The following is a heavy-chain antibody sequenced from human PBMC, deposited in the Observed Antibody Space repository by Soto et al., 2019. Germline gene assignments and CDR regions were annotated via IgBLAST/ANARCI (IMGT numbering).Heavy chain of an antibody. V-gene: IGHV3-11*06. Sequence: PGGSLRLSCAASGFTFSDYYMSWIRQAPGKGLEWVSYISSSSSYTNYADSVKGRFTISRDNAKNSLYLQMNSLRAEDTAVYYCARATVTSRYSSSWSKSYGMDVWGQGTTVTVSS. D-gene: IGHD6-13*01. J-gene: IGHJ6*02. CDR2: ISSSSSYT. CDR1: GFTFSDYY. CDR3: ARATVTSRYSSSWSKSYGMDV.